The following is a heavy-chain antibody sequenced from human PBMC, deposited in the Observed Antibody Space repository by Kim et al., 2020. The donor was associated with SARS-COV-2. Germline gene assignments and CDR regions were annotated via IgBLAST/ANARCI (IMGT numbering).Heavy chain of an antibody. CDR3: ARDVETYYDILTGYQQSPLDY. D-gene: IGHD3-9*01. J-gene: IGHJ4*02. V-gene: IGHV1-18*04. Sequence: ASVKVSCKASGYTFTSYGISWVRQAPGQGLEWMGWISAYNGNTNYAQKLQGRVTMTTDTSTSTAYMELRSLRSDDTAVYYCARDVETYYDILTGYQQSPLDYWGQGTLVTVSS. CDR1: GYTFTSYG. CDR2: ISAYNGNT.